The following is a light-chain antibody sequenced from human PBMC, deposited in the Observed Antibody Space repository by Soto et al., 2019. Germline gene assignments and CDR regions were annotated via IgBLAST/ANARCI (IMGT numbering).Light chain of an antibody. CDR3: QHYSNWPPT. Sequence: EMVMTQSPATLSVSQGERVTLSCRASESVHRNLAWYQQKPGQGPSLLIYYASTRATGVPDRFTGSGSGTEFTLTISSLQSEVFGVYHCQHYSNWPPTFGPGTKVEIK. CDR1: ESVHRN. CDR2: YAS. J-gene: IGKJ3*01. V-gene: IGKV3-15*01.